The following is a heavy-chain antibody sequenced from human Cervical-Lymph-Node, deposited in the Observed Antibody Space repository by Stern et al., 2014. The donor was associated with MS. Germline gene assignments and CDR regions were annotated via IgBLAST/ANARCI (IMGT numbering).Heavy chain of an antibody. CDR2: INPNGSVT. CDR3: TREVGGVGRE. V-gene: IGHV1-46*01. D-gene: IGHD3-16*01. J-gene: IGHJ4*02. Sequence: QVQLVQSGPEVKKPGASVMVSCKTSGYTFTNYYIHWVRQAPGQGLEWMGIINPNGSVTASAQKFQGRLTMTRDTSTTTVYMRLITLTSEDTAMYYCTREVGGVGREWGQGTLVFVSS. CDR1: GYTFTNYY.